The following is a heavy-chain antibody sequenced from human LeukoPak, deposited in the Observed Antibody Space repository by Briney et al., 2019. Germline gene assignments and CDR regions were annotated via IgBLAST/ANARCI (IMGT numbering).Heavy chain of an antibody. Sequence: SQTLSLTCTVSGRSLSSCGYYWSWLRQHPGGGLEWIGYIYYSGSTYYNPSLKSRVTISVATSKNQFSLKLSSVTAAATAVYSCARAGPLSYAFWSGYYARPFDYWGQGTLVTVSS. CDR1: GRSLSSCGYY. CDR2: IYYSGST. D-gene: IGHD3-3*01. CDR3: ARAGPLSYAFWSGYYARPFDY. J-gene: IGHJ4*02. V-gene: IGHV4-31*03.